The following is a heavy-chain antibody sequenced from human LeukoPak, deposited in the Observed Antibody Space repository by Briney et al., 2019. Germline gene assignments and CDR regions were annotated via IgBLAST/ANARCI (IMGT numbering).Heavy chain of an antibody. Sequence: GRSLRLSCAASGFTFSSYAMHWVRQAPGKGLEWVAVISYDGSNKYYADSVKGRFTISRDNSKNTLYLQMNSLRAEDTAVYYCARDDQMGYVWGSYRPWPLYWGQGTLVTVSS. CDR2: ISYDGSNK. D-gene: IGHD3-16*02. CDR3: ARDDQMGYVWGSYRPWPLY. CDR1: GFTFSSYA. V-gene: IGHV3-30*04. J-gene: IGHJ4*02.